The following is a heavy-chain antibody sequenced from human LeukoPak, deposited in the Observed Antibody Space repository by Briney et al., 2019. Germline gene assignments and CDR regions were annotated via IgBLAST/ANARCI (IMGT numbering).Heavy chain of an antibody. CDR3: AKDGTTVTTAWVDY. V-gene: IGHV3-30*04. J-gene: IGHJ4*02. Sequence: GGSLRLSCAASGFTFSRYAMHWVRQAPGMGLAWVAVIPNDGSNKYYSESVKGRFTISRDNSKNTLYLQMNSLRAEDTAVYYCAKDGTTVTTAWVDYWGQGTLVTVSS. CDR1: GFTFSRYA. CDR2: IPNDGSNK. D-gene: IGHD4-17*01.